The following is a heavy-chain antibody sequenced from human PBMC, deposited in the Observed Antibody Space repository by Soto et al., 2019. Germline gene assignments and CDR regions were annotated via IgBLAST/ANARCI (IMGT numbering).Heavy chain of an antibody. CDR2: MYYDGSDE. CDR1: GFTFSSYG. J-gene: IGHJ4*02. CDR3: AKDYSSTSYGINY. V-gene: IGHV3-33*06. D-gene: IGHD6-19*01. Sequence: QVQLVESGGGVVQPGRSLRLSCAASGFTFSSYGMHWVRQAPDKGLEWVAVMYYDGSDEYYADSVKGRFTISRDNSKNTLYLQMNGLRAEDTAIYYCAKDYSSTSYGINYWGQGTLVSVSS.